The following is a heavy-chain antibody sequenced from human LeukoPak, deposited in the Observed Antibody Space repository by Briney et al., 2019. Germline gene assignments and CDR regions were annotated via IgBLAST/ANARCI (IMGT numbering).Heavy chain of an antibody. CDR3: ARQGATSYWFDP. D-gene: IGHD4/OR15-4a*01. J-gene: IGHJ5*02. CDR1: GYSISSGYY. V-gene: IGHV4-38-2*01. CDR2: IYHSGSA. Sequence: PPETLSLTCAVSGYSISSGYYWGWIRQPPGKGLEWIGSIYHSGSAYYNPSLKSRVTISVDTSKNQFSLKLSSVTAADTAVYYCARQGATSYWFDPWGQGTLVTVSA.